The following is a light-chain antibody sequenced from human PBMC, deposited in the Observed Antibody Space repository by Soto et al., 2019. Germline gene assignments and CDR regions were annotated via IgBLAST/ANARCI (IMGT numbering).Light chain of an antibody. CDR2: AAS. CDR1: QAISNY. J-gene: IGKJ1*01. CDR3: QKYNSAPWT. V-gene: IGKV1-27*01. Sequence: DIQMTQSPSSLSASVGDRDTITCRASQAISNYLAWYQQKPGEVPNLLIYAASTLQSGVPSRFSGSGSGTDFTLTINSLQPEDVATYYCQKYNSAPWTFGQGTKVEIK.